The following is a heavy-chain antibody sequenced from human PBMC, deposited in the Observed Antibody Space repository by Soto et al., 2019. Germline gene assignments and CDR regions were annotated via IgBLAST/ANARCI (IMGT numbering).Heavy chain of an antibody. CDR3: ARHPMVRGVIADFDY. Sequence: SETLSLTCTVSGGSISSSSYYWGWIRQPPGKGLEWIGSIYYSGSTYYNPSLKSRVTISVDTSKNKFSLKLSSVTAADTAAYYCARHPMVRGVIADFDYWGQGTLVTVSS. CDR2: IYYSGST. D-gene: IGHD3-10*01. V-gene: IGHV4-39*01. CDR1: GGSISSSSYY. J-gene: IGHJ4*02.